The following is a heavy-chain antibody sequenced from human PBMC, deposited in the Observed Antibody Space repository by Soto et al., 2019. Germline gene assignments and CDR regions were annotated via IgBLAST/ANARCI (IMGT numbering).Heavy chain of an antibody. CDR2: IYHSGST. V-gene: IGHV4-30-2*01. CDR3: ASRATVTTEDY. CDR1: GGSISSGGYS. J-gene: IGHJ4*02. D-gene: IGHD4-17*01. Sequence: SETLSLTCAVSGGSISSGGYSWSWIRQPPGKGLEWIGYIYHSGSTYYNPSLKSRVTISVDRSKNQFSLKLSSVTAADTAVYYCASRATVTTEDYWGQGTLVTVSS.